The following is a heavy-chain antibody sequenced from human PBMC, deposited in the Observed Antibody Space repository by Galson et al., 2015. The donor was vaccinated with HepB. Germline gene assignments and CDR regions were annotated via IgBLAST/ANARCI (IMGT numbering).Heavy chain of an antibody. CDR3: ARDLSSGWYDYFDY. CDR1: GFTFSSYG. CDR2: IWYDGSNK. J-gene: IGHJ4*02. Sequence: SLRLSCAASGFTFSSYGMHWVRQAPGKGLEWVAVIWYDGSNKYYADSVKGRFTISRDNSKNTLYLQMNSLRAEDTAVYYCARDLSSGWYDYFDYWGQGTLVTVSS. D-gene: IGHD6-19*01. V-gene: IGHV3-33*01.